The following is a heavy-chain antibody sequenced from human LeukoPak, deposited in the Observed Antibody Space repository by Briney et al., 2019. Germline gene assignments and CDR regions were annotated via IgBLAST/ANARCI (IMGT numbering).Heavy chain of an antibody. J-gene: IGHJ4*02. CDR2: IDGSGRTI. CDR1: GFTFSDYY. V-gene: IGHV3-11*04. D-gene: IGHD7-27*01. Sequence: PGGPLRLSCAASGFTFSDYYMSWMRQAPGKGLEWVAHIDGSGRTIYYIDSVKGRFTISRDNARNSLYLQMISLGAEDTAVYYCARGNWGPDYWGQGTLVTVSS. CDR3: ARGNWGPDY.